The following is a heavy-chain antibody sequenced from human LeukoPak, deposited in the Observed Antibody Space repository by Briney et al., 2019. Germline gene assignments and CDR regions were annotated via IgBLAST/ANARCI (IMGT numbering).Heavy chain of an antibody. CDR3: ARTPMVRSANWGYGMDV. J-gene: IGHJ6*02. CDR2: IYTSGST. Sequence: SETLSLTCTVSGGPISSYYWSWIRQPAGKGLEWIGRIYTSGSTNYNPSLKSRVTMSVDTSKNQFSLKLSSVTAADTAVYYCARTPMVRSANWGYGMDVWGQGTTVTVSS. D-gene: IGHD3-10*01. CDR1: GGPISSYY. V-gene: IGHV4-4*07.